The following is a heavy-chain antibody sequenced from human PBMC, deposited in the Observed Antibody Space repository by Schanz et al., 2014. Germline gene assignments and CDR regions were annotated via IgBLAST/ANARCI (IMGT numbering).Heavy chain of an antibody. D-gene: IGHD3-10*01. J-gene: IGHJ4*02. V-gene: IGHV3-23*04. CDR3: ARWFLIRGVILDS. CDR2: ISSGGGST. Sequence: EAQLVESGGGLVQPGGSLRLSCASSGFSFTTYAMSWVRQAPGKGLEWVSSISSGGGSTYYADSVKGRFTISRDNSRDTVYLQMNSLRADDTAMYYCARWFLIRGVILDSWGQGTLXTVSS. CDR1: GFSFTTYA.